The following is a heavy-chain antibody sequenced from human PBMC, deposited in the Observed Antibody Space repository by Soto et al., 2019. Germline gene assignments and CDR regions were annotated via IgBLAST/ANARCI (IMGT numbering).Heavy chain of an antibody. CDR3: ARDNYWRWLLRKEDTTPSFDY. CDR2: ISSSSSTI. Sequence: GGSLRLSCAVSGFRFSDYVMQWVRQAPGKGLEWVSYISSSSSTIYYADSVKGRFTISRDNAKNSLYLQMNSLRDEDTAVYYCARDNYWRWLLRKEDTTPSFDYWGQGTLVTV. J-gene: IGHJ4*02. D-gene: IGHD1-26*01. CDR1: GFRFSDYV. V-gene: IGHV3-48*02.